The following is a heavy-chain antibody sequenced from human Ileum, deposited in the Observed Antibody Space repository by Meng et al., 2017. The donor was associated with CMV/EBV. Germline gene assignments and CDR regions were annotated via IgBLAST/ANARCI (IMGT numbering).Heavy chain of an antibody. J-gene: IGHJ4*02. CDR2: INTYNDNS. CDR3: ARVQLSGVFDY. D-gene: IGHD1-26*01. V-gene: IGHV1-18*01. Sequence: HGHLVQSESEVKKPGASVKVSCKTSGAPFTNSGITWVRQAPGQGLEWMGWINTYNDNSNSAQKFQDRFTMTKDTSTRTAHMELRSLTSDDTAVYYCARVQLSGVFDYWGQGTLVTVSS. CDR1: GAPFTNSG.